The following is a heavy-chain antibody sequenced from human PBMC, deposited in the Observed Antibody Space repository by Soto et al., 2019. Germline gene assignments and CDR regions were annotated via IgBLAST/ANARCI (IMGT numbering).Heavy chain of an antibody. CDR2: ISGSGGST. CDR1: GFTVSSNY. J-gene: IGHJ5*02. V-gene: IGHV3-23*01. Sequence: GGSLRLSCEVSGFTVSSNYMSWVRQAPGKGLEWVSAISGSGGSTYYADSVKGRFTISRDNSKNTLYLQMNSLRAEDTAVYYCAKYDFWSGYSNWFDPWGQGTLVTVSS. CDR3: AKYDFWSGYSNWFDP. D-gene: IGHD3-3*01.